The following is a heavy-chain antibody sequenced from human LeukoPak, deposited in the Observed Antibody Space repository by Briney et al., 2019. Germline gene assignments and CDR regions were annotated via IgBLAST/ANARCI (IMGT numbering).Heavy chain of an antibody. CDR1: GFTFSSYA. CDR3: AKLRDTTGYSPVGY. D-gene: IGHD3-22*01. CDR2: ISGSGGNT. V-gene: IGHV3-23*01. J-gene: IGHJ4*02. Sequence: GGSLRLSCAASGFTFSSYAMSWVRQAPGKGLEWVSGISGSGGNTYYADSVKGRFTISRDSSRNTLYLQMNSLRAEDTALYYCAKLRDTTGYSPVGYWGQGTLVTVSS.